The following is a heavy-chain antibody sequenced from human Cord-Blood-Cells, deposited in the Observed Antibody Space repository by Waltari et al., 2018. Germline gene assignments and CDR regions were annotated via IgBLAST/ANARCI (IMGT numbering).Heavy chain of an antibody. CDR3: ARVGHEVDY. CDR1: GGSMSSGDYY. V-gene: IGHV4-30-4*08. Sequence: QVQLQESGPGLVKPSQTLSLTCTVSGGSMSSGDYYWSWIRQPPGKGLEWIGYIYYSGSTYYNPSFTTRLTLALDIPHRHVYRELCSVSTADTVVYTCARVGHEVDYWGQGALVSASS. J-gene: IGHJ4*02. CDR2: IYYSGST.